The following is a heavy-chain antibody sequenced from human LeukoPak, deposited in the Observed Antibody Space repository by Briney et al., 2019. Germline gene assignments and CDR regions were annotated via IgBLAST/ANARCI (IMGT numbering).Heavy chain of an antibody. V-gene: IGHV4-38-2*02. J-gene: IGHJ5*02. CDR1: GYSISSGYY. Sequence: PSETLSLTCTVSGYSISSGYYWGWIRQPPGKGLEWIGSIYLSGSTYYNPSLKSRVTISVDTSKNQFSLKLSSVTAADTAVYYCAREEGLNYYDSSGGFDPWGQGTLVTVSS. CDR3: AREEGLNYYDSSGGFDP. CDR2: IYLSGST. D-gene: IGHD3-22*01.